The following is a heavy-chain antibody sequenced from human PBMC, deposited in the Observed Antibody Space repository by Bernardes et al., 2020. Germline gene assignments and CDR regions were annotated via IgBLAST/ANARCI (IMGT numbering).Heavy chain of an antibody. CDR1: GYTFTSYD. CDR3: ARALRWLHLRAFDI. J-gene: IGHJ3*02. Sequence: ASVKVSCKASGYTFTSYDINWVRQATGQGLEWMGWMNPNSGNTGYAQKFQGRVTMTRNTSISTAYMELSSLRSEDTAVYYCARALRWLHLRAFDIWGQGTMVTVSS. CDR2: MNPNSGNT. V-gene: IGHV1-8*01. D-gene: IGHD5-12*01.